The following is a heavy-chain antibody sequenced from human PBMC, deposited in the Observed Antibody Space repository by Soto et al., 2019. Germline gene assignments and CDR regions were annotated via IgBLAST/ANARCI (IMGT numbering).Heavy chain of an antibody. Sequence: AAVQDSCKASGYTFTSYGISWVRQAPGQGLEWMGWISAYNGNTNYAQKLQGRVTMTTDTSTSTAYMELRSLRSDDTAVYYCAGSIAYCGGDCYSGLDFQHWGQGTLVTVSS. CDR3: AGSIAYCGGDCYSGLDFQH. CDR2: ISAYNGNT. V-gene: IGHV1-18*01. CDR1: GYTFTSYG. D-gene: IGHD2-21*02. J-gene: IGHJ1*01.